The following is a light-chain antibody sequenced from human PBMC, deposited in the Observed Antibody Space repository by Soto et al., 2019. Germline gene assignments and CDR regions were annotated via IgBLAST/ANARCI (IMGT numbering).Light chain of an antibody. CDR2: DAS. Sequence: IVLTQSPDTLSLSPGETATLSCRASQSISDYLAWYQQKPGQAPRLLIYDASNRATGIPGRFSGSGSGTDFSLTISSLEAEDFAIYYCHQRSDWPSAFGGGTRVEIK. J-gene: IGKJ4*01. V-gene: IGKV3-11*01. CDR1: QSISDY. CDR3: HQRSDWPSA.